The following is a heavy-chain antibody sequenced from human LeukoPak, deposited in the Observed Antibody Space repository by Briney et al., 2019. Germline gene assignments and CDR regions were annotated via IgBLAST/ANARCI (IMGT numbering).Heavy chain of an antibody. J-gene: IGHJ4*02. V-gene: IGHV4-39*07. D-gene: IGHD2-2*02. CDR2: IYYSGST. Sequence: PSETLSLTCTVSGGSISSSSYYWGWVRQPPGKGLEWIGSIYYSGSTYYNPSLKSRVTISVDTSKNQFSLKLSSVTAADTAVYYCARAYQPLLYPGSHFDYWGQGTLVTVSS. CDR1: GGSISSSSYY. CDR3: ARAYQPLLYPGSHFDY.